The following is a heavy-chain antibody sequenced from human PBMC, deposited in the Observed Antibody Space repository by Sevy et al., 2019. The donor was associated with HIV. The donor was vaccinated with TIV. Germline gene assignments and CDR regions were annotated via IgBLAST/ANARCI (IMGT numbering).Heavy chain of an antibody. J-gene: IGHJ1*01. CDR2: ISGSGEST. CDR3: AQDQEVTGWYSEFFHH. Sequence: GGSLRLSCAASGFTFDNYAMNWVRHAPGKGLEWVSGISGSGESTYYADSVKGRFIISRDSSKNTVYLQMNSLRAEDTAIYYCAQDQEVTGWYSEFFHHWGQGTLVTVSS. D-gene: IGHD6-19*01. V-gene: IGHV3-23*01. CDR1: GFTFDNYA.